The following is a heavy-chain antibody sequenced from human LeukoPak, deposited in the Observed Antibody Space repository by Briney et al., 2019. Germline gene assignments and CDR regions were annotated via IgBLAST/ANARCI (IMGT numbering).Heavy chain of an antibody. CDR3: ARAWGITMPGAPSRYYYYYGMDV. CDR2: IIPIFGTA. D-gene: IGHD3-10*01. V-gene: IGHV1-69*13. CDR1: GGTFSSYA. J-gene: IGHJ6*02. Sequence: SVKVSCKASGGTFSSYAISWVRQAPGQGLEWMGGIIPIFGTANYAQKFQGRVTITADESTSTAYMELSSLRSEDTAVYYCARAWGITMPGAPSRYYYYYGMDVWGQGTTVTVSS.